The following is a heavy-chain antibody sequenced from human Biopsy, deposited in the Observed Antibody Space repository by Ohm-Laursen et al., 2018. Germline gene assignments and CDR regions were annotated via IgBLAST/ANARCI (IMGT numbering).Heavy chain of an antibody. CDR1: GGSISSDY. CDR2: IYYSGST. Sequence: SETLSLTCTVSGGSISSDYRSWIRQTPGKGLEWIGYIYYSGSTNYNPSLKGRVTISVDTSKNQFSPRLNSVTAADTAVYYCARATNSTGWPYYYFYGMDVWGQGATVTVSS. J-gene: IGHJ6*02. V-gene: IGHV4-59*01. D-gene: IGHD2/OR15-2a*01. CDR3: ARATNSTGWPYYYFYGMDV.